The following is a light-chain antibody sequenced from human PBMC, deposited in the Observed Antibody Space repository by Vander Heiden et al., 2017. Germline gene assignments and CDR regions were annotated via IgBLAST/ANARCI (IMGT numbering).Light chain of an antibody. CDR1: QGISSY. J-gene: IGKJ3*01. CDR2: AAS. Sequence: IQLTQSPSSLSASVGDRVTITCRASQGISSYLAWYQHKPGKAPKLLIYAASTLQSGVPSRFSGSGSGTDFTLTISSLQPEDFATYYCQQRNSDPPLATFGPGTKVDIK. CDR3: QQRNSDPPLAT. V-gene: IGKV1-9*01.